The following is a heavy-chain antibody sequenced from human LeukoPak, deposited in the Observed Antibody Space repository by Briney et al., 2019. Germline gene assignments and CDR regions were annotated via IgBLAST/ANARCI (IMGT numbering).Heavy chain of an antibody. V-gene: IGHV1-69*04. CDR2: IISILGIA. J-gene: IGHJ4*02. CDR1: GGIFSSYA. D-gene: IGHD6-13*01. Sequence: GASVKVCCKASGGIFSSYAISWVRQAPGKGLEWMGRIISILGIANYAQKFQGSVTITADKSTSTAYMELSSLRSEDTAVYYCARSWAAGDDYLDYLGQGTLVTVSS. CDR3: ARSWAAGDDYLDY.